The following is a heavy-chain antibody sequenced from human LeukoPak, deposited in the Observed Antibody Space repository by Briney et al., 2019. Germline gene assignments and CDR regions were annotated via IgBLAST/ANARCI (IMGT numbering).Heavy chain of an antibody. CDR2: INAGNGNT. CDR3: ARSGGPIVGATINDFDY. CDR1: GYTFTSYA. Sequence: ASVKVSCKASGYTFTSYAMHWVRQAPGQRLEWMGWINAGNGNTKYSQKFQGRVTITRDTSASTAYMELSSLRSEDTAVYYCARSGGPIVGATINDFDYWGQGTLVTVSS. D-gene: IGHD1-26*01. V-gene: IGHV1-3*01. J-gene: IGHJ4*02.